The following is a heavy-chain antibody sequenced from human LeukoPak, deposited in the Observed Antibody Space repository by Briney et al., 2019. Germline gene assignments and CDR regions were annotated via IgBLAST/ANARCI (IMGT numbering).Heavy chain of an antibody. D-gene: IGHD2-8*01. Sequence: GGSLRLSCAASGFTFSSYAMHWVRQAPGKGLEWVAVISYDGSNKYYADSVKGRFTISRDNSKNTLYLQMNSLRAEDTAVYYCAKNGGRYLHYYGIDGLGKGTTVTVSS. CDR3: AKNGGRYLHYYGIDG. CDR2: ISYDGSNK. CDR1: GFTFSSYA. J-gene: IGHJ6*04. V-gene: IGHV3-30*04.